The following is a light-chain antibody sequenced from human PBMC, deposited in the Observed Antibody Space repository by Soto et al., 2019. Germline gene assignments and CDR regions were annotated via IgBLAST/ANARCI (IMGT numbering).Light chain of an antibody. CDR1: QSVSSSY. V-gene: IGKV3-20*01. CDR2: GAS. CDR3: QQYGSSSWT. J-gene: IGKJ1*01. Sequence: EIVLTQSPGTLSLSPGERATLSCRASQSVSSSYLAWYQQKPGQAPRLLIYGASSRATGIPDRFSGSGSGTDFTLTISRLEPQDFEVYYCQQYGSSSWTVGQGTKV.